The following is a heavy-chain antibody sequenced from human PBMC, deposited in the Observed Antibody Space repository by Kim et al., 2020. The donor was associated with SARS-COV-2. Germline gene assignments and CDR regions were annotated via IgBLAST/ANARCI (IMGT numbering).Heavy chain of an antibody. CDR3: VKGTGFILPSDSTYNLDV. CDR1: GFTFWGYT. Sequence: GGSLRLSCAASGFTFWGYTMNWVRQAPGKGLEWVSLFYGGADATRYADSMKGRFTISRDNSKSTLYLQMTTLRVEDTAVYYCVKGTGFILPSDSTYNLDVWGQGTTVIVSS. V-gene: IGHV3-23*03. D-gene: IGHD1-26*01. J-gene: IGHJ6*02. CDR2: FYGGADAT.